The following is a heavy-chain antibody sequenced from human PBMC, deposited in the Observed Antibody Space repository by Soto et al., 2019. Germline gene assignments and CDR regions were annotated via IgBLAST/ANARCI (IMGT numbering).Heavy chain of an antibody. CDR1: GYTFTKYD. V-gene: IGHV1-18*04. J-gene: IGHJ6*02. D-gene: IGHD6-13*01. Sequence: ASVKVSCKASGYTFTKYDISWVRQAPGQGLEWLGLISPNSGRPSYAQKFEGRVTITADTSTYTVYMELSGLRSGDTAVYYCARGGYSSTWSNLLDRSGLDVWGQGTTVTVSS. CDR3: ARGGYSSTWSNLLDRSGLDV. CDR2: ISPNSGRP.